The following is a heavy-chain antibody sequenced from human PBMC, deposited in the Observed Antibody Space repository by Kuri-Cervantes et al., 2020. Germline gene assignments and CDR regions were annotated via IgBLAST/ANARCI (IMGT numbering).Heavy chain of an antibody. Sequence: GGSLRLSCAASGFTFNNYNMYWVRQAPGKGLEWVAGIRYDESKEYHADSVKGRFTISRDNSKNTLYLQMNSLRPEDTAVYYCAKRGYIFLEGYYYMDVWGKGTTVTVSS. V-gene: IGHV3-30*02. D-gene: IGHD5-12*01. J-gene: IGHJ6*03. CDR1: GFTFNNYN. CDR3: AKRGYIFLEGYYYMDV. CDR2: IRYDESKE.